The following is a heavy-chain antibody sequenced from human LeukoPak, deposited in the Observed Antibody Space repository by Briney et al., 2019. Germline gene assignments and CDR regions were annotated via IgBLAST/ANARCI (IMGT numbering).Heavy chain of an antibody. J-gene: IGHJ4*02. CDR3: AKAQRGSFSPFDY. Sequence: GGSLRLSCAASGFTFSSYGMHWVRQAPGKGLEWVAFIRYDGSNKYYADSVKGRFTISRDNSKNTLYLQMNSLRAEDTAVYYCAKAQRGSFSPFDYWGQGTLVTVSS. CDR1: GFTFSSYG. D-gene: IGHD1-26*01. CDR2: IRYDGSNK. V-gene: IGHV3-30*02.